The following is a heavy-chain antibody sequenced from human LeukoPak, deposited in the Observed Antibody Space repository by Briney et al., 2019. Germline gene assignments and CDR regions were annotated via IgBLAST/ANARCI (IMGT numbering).Heavy chain of an antibody. Sequence: SGPTLVKPTQTLTLTCTFSGFSLSTSGVGVGWIRQPPGKALEWLALIYWDDDKRYSPSLKSRLTITKDTSKNQVVLTMTNMDPVDTATYYCAHMDISYYYDSSDNFDYWGQGTLVTVSS. J-gene: IGHJ4*02. CDR3: AHMDISYYYDSSDNFDY. D-gene: IGHD3-22*01. CDR2: IYWDDDK. CDR1: GFSLSTSGVG. V-gene: IGHV2-5*02.